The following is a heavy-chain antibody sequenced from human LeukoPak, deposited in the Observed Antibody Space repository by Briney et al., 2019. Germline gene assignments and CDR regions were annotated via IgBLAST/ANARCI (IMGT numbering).Heavy chain of an antibody. Sequence: SETLSLTCTVSGGSISGYYWSWIRQPPGKGLEWIGYIYYSGSTNYNPSLKSRVTISVDTSKNQFSLKLSSVTAADTAVYYCARGSHSSGYYSYTYYFDYWGQGTLVTVSS. CDR3: ARGSHSSGYYSYTYYFDY. CDR2: IYYSGST. D-gene: IGHD3-22*01. V-gene: IGHV4-59*01. J-gene: IGHJ4*02. CDR1: GGSISGYY.